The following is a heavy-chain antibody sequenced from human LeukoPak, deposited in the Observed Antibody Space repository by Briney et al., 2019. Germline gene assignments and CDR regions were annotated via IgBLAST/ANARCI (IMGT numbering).Heavy chain of an antibody. CDR3: ARGKLVLRFLEWSPRGYYYMDV. CDR2: INHSGST. V-gene: IGHV4-34*01. J-gene: IGHJ6*03. CDR1: GGSFSGYY. D-gene: IGHD3-3*01. Sequence: SETLSLTCAVYGGSFSGYYWSWIRQPPGKGLEWIGEINHSGSTNYKPYLKSRVTISVDTSKNQFSLKLSSVTAADTAVYYCARGKLVLRFLEWSPRGYYYMDVWGKGTTVTVSS.